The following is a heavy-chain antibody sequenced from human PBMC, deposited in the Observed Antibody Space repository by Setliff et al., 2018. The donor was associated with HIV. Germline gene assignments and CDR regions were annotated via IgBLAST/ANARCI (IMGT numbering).Heavy chain of an antibody. CDR2: ISSSATYT. D-gene: IGHD3-22*01. J-gene: IGHJ4*02. CDR3: AKDVYVAKYYYGSSGYSGSYYFDY. Sequence: GGSLRLSCAASGFTFSDYYMTWIRQAPGKGLEWVSFISSSATYTTYADSVKGRFTISRDNAKKSMYLQMNSLRGEDTAVYYCAKDVYVAKYYYGSSGYSGSYYFDYWGQGTLVTVSS. CDR1: GFTFSDYY. V-gene: IGHV3-11*05.